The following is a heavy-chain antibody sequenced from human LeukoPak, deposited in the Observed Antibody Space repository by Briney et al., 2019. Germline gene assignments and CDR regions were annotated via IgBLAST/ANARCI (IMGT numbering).Heavy chain of an antibody. CDR1: GYSFPNYW. D-gene: IGHD2-2*02. Sequence: GESLKISCKGSGYSFPNYWIGWVRQMPGKGLEWMGIIYPGDSHTRYSPSFQDQVTISVDKSISTAYLQWSSLKASATAMYYCARGPYAYTSSATLGSYNWFDPWGQGSLVTVSS. V-gene: IGHV5-51*01. J-gene: IGHJ5*02. CDR2: IYPGDSHT. CDR3: ARGPYAYTSSATLGSYNWFDP.